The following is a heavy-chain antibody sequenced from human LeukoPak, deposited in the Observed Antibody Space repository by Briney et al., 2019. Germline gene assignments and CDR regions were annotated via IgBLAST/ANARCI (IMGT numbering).Heavy chain of an antibody. D-gene: IGHD5-12*01. CDR3: ASPPRYSAYERRYGMDV. V-gene: IGHV1-69*13. CDR1: GGTFNSYA. CDR2: IIPIFGTT. Sequence: GASVKVSCKASGGTFNSYAISWVRQAPGQGLEWMGGIIPIFGTTNYAQKFQGRVTITADESTSTDYMELSSLRSEDTAMYYCASPPRYSAYERRYGMDVWGKGTTVIVSS. J-gene: IGHJ6*04.